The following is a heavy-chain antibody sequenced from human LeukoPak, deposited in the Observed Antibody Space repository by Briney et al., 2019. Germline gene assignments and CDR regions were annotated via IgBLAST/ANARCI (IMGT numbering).Heavy chain of an antibody. CDR1: GFTFDDYA. CDR2: ISWNSGSI. CDR3: AKGFSHVVAAAGKESDYYYMDV. V-gene: IGHV3-9*03. Sequence: PGRSLRLSCAASGFTFDDYAMHWVRQAPGKGLEWVSGISWNSGSIGYADSVKGRFTISRDNAKNSLYLQMNSLRAEDMALYYCAKGFSHVVAAAGKESDYYYMDVWGKGTTVTVSS. D-gene: IGHD6-13*01. J-gene: IGHJ6*03.